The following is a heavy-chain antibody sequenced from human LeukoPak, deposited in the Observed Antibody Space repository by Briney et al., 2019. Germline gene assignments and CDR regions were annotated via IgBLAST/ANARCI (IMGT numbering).Heavy chain of an antibody. Sequence: SVKVSCKASGYTFTSYDINWVRQATGQGLEWMGWMNPNSGNTGYAQKFQGRVTMTRNTSISTAYMELSSLRSEDTAVYYCARGGYYDSSGYYRNWFDPWGQGTLVTVSS. V-gene: IGHV1-8*01. CDR1: GYTFTSYD. CDR3: ARGGYYDSSGYYRNWFDP. J-gene: IGHJ5*02. CDR2: MNPNSGNT. D-gene: IGHD3-22*01.